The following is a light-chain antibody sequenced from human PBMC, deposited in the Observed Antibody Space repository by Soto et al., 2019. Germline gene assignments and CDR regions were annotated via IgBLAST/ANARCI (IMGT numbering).Light chain of an antibody. J-gene: IGLJ2*01. CDR2: EVS. CDR3: SSYTSSSTVV. CDR1: SSDVGSYNR. Sequence: QSALTQPTSVSGSPGQSVTISCTGTSSDVGSYNRVSWYQQPPGTAPKFMIYEVSNRPSGVPDRFSGSKSGNTASLTISGLQDEDEADYYCSSYTSSSTVVFGGGTKVTVL. V-gene: IGLV2-18*02.